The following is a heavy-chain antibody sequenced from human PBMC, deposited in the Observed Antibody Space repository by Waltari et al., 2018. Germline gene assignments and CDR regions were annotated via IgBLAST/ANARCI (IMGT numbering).Heavy chain of an antibody. CDR3: ARGGIAAAGTEDAFDI. CDR2: MNPNSGNP. V-gene: IGHV1-8*03. Sequence: QVQLVQSGAEVKKPGASVKVSCKASGYTFTSYDINWVRQATGQGLEWMGWMNPNSGNPGYAQKFQGRVTITRNTSISTAYMELSSLRSEDTAVYYGARGGIAAAGTEDAFDIWGQGTMVTVSS. D-gene: IGHD6-13*01. CDR1: GYTFTSYD. J-gene: IGHJ3*02.